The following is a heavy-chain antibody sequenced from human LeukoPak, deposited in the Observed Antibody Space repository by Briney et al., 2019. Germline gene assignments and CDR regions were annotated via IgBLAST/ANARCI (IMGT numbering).Heavy chain of an antibody. J-gene: IGHJ6*03. CDR3: ARATYETTLYYYYMDV. CDR1: GFTVSSYS. CDR2: ISSSSSTI. V-gene: IGHV3-48*01. Sequence: GGSLRLSCAASGFTVSSYSMNWVRQGPGKGLEWVSYISSSSSTIYYADSLKGRFTISRDNAKNSLYLQMNSLRAEDTAVYYCARATYETTLYYYYMDVWGKGTTVTVSS. D-gene: IGHD1-1*01.